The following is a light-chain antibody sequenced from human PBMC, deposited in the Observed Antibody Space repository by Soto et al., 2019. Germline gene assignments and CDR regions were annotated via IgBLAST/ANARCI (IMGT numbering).Light chain of an antibody. CDR1: HDISSW. V-gene: IGKV1-12*01. Sequence: DIQVTQSPSSLSASVGDRVTITCRASHDISSWLAWYQQKPGKAPKLLIYAASSLQSGVPSRFSGSGSGTDFSLTITSLQPEDFASYYCQQANSFPLTFGGGTKVDI. CDR2: AAS. J-gene: IGKJ4*01. CDR3: QQANSFPLT.